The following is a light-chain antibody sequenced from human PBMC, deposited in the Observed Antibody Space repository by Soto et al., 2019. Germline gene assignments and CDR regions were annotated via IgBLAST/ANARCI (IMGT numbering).Light chain of an antibody. Sequence: EIVMTQSPATLSVSPGERATLSCRASQSVSSNLAWYQQKPGQAPRLLIYGASTRATGIPARFIGSGSGTEFTLTIRSLQSEDLAVYYCQQYNNWPPWTFGQGTKVEIK. V-gene: IGKV3-15*01. CDR2: GAS. CDR1: QSVSSN. CDR3: QQYNNWPPWT. J-gene: IGKJ1*01.